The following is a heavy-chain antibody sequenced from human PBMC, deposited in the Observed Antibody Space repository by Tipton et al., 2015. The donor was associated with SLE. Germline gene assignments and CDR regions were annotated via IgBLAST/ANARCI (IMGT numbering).Heavy chain of an antibody. V-gene: IGHV4-59*01. CDR1: GGSISFDY. Sequence: TLSLTCTVSGGSISFDYWSWIRQSPGKALEWIGYIYFDGNSNGRGNYNPSLKSRVTMSVDPSKMQFSLNLNSVTAADTALYFCARGVAERLGLDFWGQGSLVTVSS. J-gene: IGHJ4*02. D-gene: IGHD6-19*01. CDR2: IYFDGNSNGRG. CDR3: ARGVAERLGLDF.